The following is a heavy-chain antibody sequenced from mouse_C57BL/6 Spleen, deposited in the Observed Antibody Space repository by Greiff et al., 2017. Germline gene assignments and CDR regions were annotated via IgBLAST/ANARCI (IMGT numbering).Heavy chain of an antibody. CDR1: GFSLSTSGMG. Sequence: QVTLKVSGPGILQSSQTLSLTCSFSGFSLSTSGMGVSWIRQPSGKGLEWLAHIYWDDDKRYTPSLKSRPTISKDTSRNQVFLKINGVDTADTATDSCARRAGDYDAMDYWGQGTSVTVSS. V-gene: IGHV8-12*01. D-gene: IGHD2-13*01. CDR3: ARRAGDYDAMDY. J-gene: IGHJ4*01. CDR2: IYWDDDK.